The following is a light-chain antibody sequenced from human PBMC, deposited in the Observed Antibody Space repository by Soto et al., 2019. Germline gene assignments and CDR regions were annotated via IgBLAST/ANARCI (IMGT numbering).Light chain of an antibody. J-gene: IGKJ1*01. Sequence: DIQMTQSPSSLFASVGDRVTITCRASQSISSYLNWYQQKPGKAPKLLIYAASNLQSGVPSRFSGSGSGTDFSLTISSLQPEDFATYYCQQSYSTPTFGQGTKVEIK. CDR2: AAS. CDR3: QQSYSTPT. CDR1: QSISSY. V-gene: IGKV1-39*01.